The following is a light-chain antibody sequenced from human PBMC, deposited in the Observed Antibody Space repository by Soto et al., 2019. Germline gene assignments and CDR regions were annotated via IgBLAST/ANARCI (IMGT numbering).Light chain of an antibody. J-gene: IGKJ5*01. V-gene: IGKV3-20*01. CDR2: GAS. CDR1: QSVSSSY. CDR3: PQYGSSST. Sequence: EIVFTHAPGTLSLSPLEISTLSCMASQSVSSSYLAWYQQKPGQAPRLLIYGASSRPTGIPDRFSGSGSGTDFTLTISRLEPEDFAVYYCPQYGSSSTFGQGTRLEIK.